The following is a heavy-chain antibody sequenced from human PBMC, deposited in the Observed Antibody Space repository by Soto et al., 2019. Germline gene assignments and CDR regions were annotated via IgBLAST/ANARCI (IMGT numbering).Heavy chain of an antibody. CDR1: GFTFISYG. V-gene: IGHV3-30*18. Sequence: GGSLRLSCAASGFTFISYGMHWVRQAPGKGLEWVAVISYDGSNKYYADSVKGRFTISRDNSKNTLYLQMNSLRAEDTAVYYCAKDLYSYALISLDYWGQGTLVTVSS. CDR3: AKDLYSYALISLDY. J-gene: IGHJ4*02. D-gene: IGHD5-18*01. CDR2: ISYDGSNK.